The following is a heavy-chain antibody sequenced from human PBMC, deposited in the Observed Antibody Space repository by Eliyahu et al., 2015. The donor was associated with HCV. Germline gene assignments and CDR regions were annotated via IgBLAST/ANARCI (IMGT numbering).Heavy chain of an antibody. CDR3: AREVGS. J-gene: IGHJ5*02. CDR2: ISSSSSTI. Sequence: EVQLVESGGGLVQPGGSLRLSCAASGFTFSSYSMNLGPPGPGEGAGGVSYISSSSSTIYYADSVKGRFTISRDNAKNSLYLQMNSLRAEDTAVYYCAREVGSWGQGTLVTVSS. CDR1: GFTFSSYS. V-gene: IGHV3-48*01. D-gene: IGHD2-2*01.